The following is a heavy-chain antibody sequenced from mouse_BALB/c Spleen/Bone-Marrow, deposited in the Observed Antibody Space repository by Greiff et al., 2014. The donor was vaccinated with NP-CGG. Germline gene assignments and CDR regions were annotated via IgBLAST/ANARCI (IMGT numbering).Heavy chain of an antibody. D-gene: IGHD3-3*01. Sequence: EVMLVESGGGLVQPGGSRKLSCAASGFTFSSFGMHWVRQAPEKGLEWVAYISSGSSTIYYADTMKGRFTISRDNPKNTLFLQTTSLRSEDTAMYYCTRSGTLGAMDYWGQGTSVTVSS. CDR1: GFTFSSFG. V-gene: IGHV5-17*02. CDR2: ISSGSSTI. CDR3: TRSGTLGAMDY. J-gene: IGHJ4*01.